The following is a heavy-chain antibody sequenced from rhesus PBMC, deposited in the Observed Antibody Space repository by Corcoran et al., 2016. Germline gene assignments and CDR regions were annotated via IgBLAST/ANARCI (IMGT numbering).Heavy chain of an antibody. Sequence: QVQLQESGPGVVKPSETLSLTCAVSGGSISSGYDWSWIRQPPGKGLEWIGYIYGSRGSTKYNPSLNNRVTISKDASRNQFSLKLSSVTAADTAVYYCARKNSGWYYFDYWGQGVLVTVSS. D-gene: IGHD6-31*01. CDR1: GGSISSGYD. CDR3: ARKNSGWYYFDY. J-gene: IGHJ4*01. V-gene: IGHV4-76*01. CDR2: IYGSRGST.